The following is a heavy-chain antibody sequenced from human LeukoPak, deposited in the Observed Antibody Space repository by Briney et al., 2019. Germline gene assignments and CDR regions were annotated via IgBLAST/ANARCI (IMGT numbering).Heavy chain of an antibody. CDR2: IIPIFGTA. CDR1: GGTFSSYA. V-gene: IGHV1-69*05. CDR3: ARGSRTKYGSGSYYQIDY. D-gene: IGHD3-10*01. J-gene: IGHJ4*02. Sequence: GASVKLSCTASGGTFSSYAVSWVRQAPGQGLEWMGRIIPIFGTANYAQKFQGGVTIITDESTGTAYMELSSLRSEDTAVYYCARGSRTKYGSGSYYQIDYWGQGTLVTVSS.